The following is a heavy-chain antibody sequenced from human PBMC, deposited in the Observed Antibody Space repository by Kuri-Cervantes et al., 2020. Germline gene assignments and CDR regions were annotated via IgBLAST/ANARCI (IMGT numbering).Heavy chain of an antibody. J-gene: IGHJ6*03. CDR1: GGSFSGYY. Sequence: ESLKISCAVYGGSFSGYYWSWIRQPPGKGLEWIGEINHSGSTNYNPSLKSRVTISVDTSKNQFSLKLSSVTAADTAVYYCARGVAGRYSYYYYMDVWGKGTTVTVSS. CDR3: ARGVAGRYSYYYYMDV. V-gene: IGHV4-34*01. CDR2: INHSGST.